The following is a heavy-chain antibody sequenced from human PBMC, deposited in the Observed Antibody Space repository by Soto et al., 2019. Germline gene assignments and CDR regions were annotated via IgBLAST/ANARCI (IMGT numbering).Heavy chain of an antibody. D-gene: IGHD4-17*01. CDR2: ISSSSSYI. Sequence: EVQLVESGGGLVKPGGSLRLSCAASGFTFSSYSMNWVRQAPGKGLEWVSSISSSSSYIYYADSVKGRFTISRDNAKNSLYLQMTSLRAEDTAVYYCARGDGDYVVYYFDYWGQVTLVTVSS. CDR3: ARGDGDYVVYYFDY. V-gene: IGHV3-21*01. J-gene: IGHJ4*02. CDR1: GFTFSSYS.